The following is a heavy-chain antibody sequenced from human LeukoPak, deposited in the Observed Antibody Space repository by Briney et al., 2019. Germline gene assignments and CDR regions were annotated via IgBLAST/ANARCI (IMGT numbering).Heavy chain of an antibody. CDR1: GGTFSSYA. Sequence: SVKVSCMASGGTFSSYAISWVRQAPGQGLEWMGRIIPILGIANYAQKFQGRVTITADKSTSTAYMGLSSLRSEDTAVYYCARDRYGGSFDYSNPYNWFDPWGQGTLVTVSS. CDR2: IIPILGIA. J-gene: IGHJ5*02. CDR3: ARDRYGGSFDYSNPYNWFDP. D-gene: IGHD4-11*01. V-gene: IGHV1-69*04.